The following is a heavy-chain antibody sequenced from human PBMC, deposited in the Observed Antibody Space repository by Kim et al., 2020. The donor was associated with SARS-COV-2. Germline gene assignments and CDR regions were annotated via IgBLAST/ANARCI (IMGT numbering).Heavy chain of an antibody. J-gene: IGHJ4*02. CDR3: ARDILAGYSSSRIPDY. V-gene: IGHV3-11*05. D-gene: IGHD6-13*01. Sequence: DSVKGRFTISRDNAKNSLYLQMNSLRAEDTAVYYCARDILAGYSSSRIPDYWGQGTLVTVSS.